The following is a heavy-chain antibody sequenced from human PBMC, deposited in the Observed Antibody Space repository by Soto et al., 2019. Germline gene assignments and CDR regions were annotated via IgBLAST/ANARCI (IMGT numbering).Heavy chain of an antibody. D-gene: IGHD3-16*01. J-gene: IGHJ4*02. Sequence: EVQLMESGGGLVQPGGSLRLSCAASGFTFSSYAMSWVRQAPGKGLEWVSVITGSGSTTYHADSVKGRFTISRDNSKNTLYLQMNSLRAEHTAVYYCARRGGALGYWGQGTLVTVSS. CDR1: GFTFSSYA. V-gene: IGHV3-23*01. CDR2: ITGSGSTT. CDR3: ARRGGALGY.